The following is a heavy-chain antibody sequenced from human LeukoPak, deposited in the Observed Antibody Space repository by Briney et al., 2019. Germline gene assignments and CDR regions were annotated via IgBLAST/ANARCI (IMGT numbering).Heavy chain of an antibody. D-gene: IGHD2-2*01. CDR3: AKRQSTGCNAP. CDR2: ISYDGNSE. CDR1: GFTFSDYG. Sequence: PGGSLRLSCAASGFTFSDYGMHWVRQAPGKGLEWVAVISYDGNSEYYADSVKGRFSISRDNSKDTLYLQMNSLRPEDTAVYYCAKRQSTGCNAPGGQGTLVTVSS. J-gene: IGHJ5*02. V-gene: IGHV3-30*18.